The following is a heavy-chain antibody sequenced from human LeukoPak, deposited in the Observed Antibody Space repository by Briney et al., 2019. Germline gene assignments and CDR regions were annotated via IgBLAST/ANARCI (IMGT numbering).Heavy chain of an antibody. D-gene: IGHD3-10*01. CDR1: GFTFSCYA. V-gene: IGHV3-64*01. CDR2: ISSNGGST. J-gene: IGHJ4*02. CDR3: ARGQRGSGFDY. Sequence: PGGSLRLSCAASGFTFSCYAMHWVRQAPGKGLEYVSAISSNGGSTYYANSVKGRFTISRDNSKNTLYLQMGSLRAEDMAVYYCARGQRGSGFDYWGQGTLVTVSS.